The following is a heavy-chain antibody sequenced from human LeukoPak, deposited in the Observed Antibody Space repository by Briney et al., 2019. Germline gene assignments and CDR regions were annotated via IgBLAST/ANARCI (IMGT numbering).Heavy chain of an antibody. CDR2: IKDKGEGGTT. D-gene: IGHD3-10*01. J-gene: IGHJ4*02. CDR3: TTGGIISYGLPDY. CDR1: GFTFDDAW. V-gene: IGHV3-15*01. Sequence: GGSLRLSCVASGFTFDDAWMSWVRQAPGKGLEWVGRIKDKGEGGTTDYAAPVKGRFTISRDDSKNTLFLQMNSLKVEDTAVYSCTTGGIISYGLPDYWGQGTLVTVSS.